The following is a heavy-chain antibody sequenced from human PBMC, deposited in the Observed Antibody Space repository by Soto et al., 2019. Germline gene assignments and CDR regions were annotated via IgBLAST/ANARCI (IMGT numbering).Heavy chain of an antibody. CDR3: ARRTSGWYLDY. CDR2: ISGSGGST. Sequence: EVQLLESGGGLVQPGGSLRLSCAASGFTFSSYAMSWVRQAPGKGLEWVAVISGSGGSTYYADSVQGRFTISRDNSKTTLYLQMNSLRAEDTAVYYCARRTSGWYLDYWGQGTLVTVSS. D-gene: IGHD6-19*01. J-gene: IGHJ4*02. V-gene: IGHV3-23*01. CDR1: GFTFSSYA.